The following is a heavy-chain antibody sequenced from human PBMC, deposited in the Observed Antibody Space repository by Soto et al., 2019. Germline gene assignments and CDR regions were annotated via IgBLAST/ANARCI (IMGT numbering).Heavy chain of an antibody. CDR2: IIGSGGST. CDR1: GFTFSNYA. V-gene: IGHV3-23*01. Sequence: EVQLLESGGGLVQPGGSLRLSCAASGFTFSNYAMTWVRQAPGKGLEWVSAIIGSGGSTFYAGSVKGRFTISRDNSKNTLYLQMNSLRAEDTAVYFCAKGIDSRCYSAFDICGQGTMVTVSS. D-gene: IGHD2-2*02. CDR3: AKGIDSRCYSAFDI. J-gene: IGHJ3*02.